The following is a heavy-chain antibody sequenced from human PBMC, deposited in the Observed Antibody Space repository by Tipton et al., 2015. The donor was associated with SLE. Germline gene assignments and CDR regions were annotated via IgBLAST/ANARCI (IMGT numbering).Heavy chain of an antibody. Sequence: TLSLTCTVSSGSISRSGYYWGWIRQPPGKGLEWIGSIYYSGDTYYNPSLKSRVSISIDTSKNQFSLRLSSVTAADTAVYYCASYDNGGYDYRPFDYWGQGTLVTVSS. CDR2: IYYSGDT. CDR1: SGSISRSGYY. V-gene: IGHV4-39*01. D-gene: IGHD3-22*01. J-gene: IGHJ4*02. CDR3: ASYDNGGYDYRPFDY.